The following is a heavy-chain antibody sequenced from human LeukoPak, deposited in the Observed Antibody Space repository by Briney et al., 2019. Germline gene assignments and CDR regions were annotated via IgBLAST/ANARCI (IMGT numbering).Heavy chain of an antibody. Sequence: ASVKVSCKACGDTFTSYYRNWVRQAPGQGLEWMGIINPGGGSTSYAQNFQGRVTMTRDTSTSTVYMELSSLRSEDTAIYYCARRGDNSYFDYWGQGALVTVSS. D-gene: IGHD4-23*01. V-gene: IGHV1-46*01. J-gene: IGHJ4*02. CDR1: GDTFTSYY. CDR2: INPGGGST. CDR3: ARRGDNSYFDY.